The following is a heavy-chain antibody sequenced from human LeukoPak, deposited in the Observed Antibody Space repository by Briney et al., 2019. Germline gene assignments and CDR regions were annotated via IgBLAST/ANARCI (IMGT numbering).Heavy chain of an antibody. Sequence: ASVKVSCKASGYTFTGYYMHWVRQAPGQGLEWMGRIIPILGIANYAQKFQGRVTITADKSTSTAYMELSSLRSEDTAVYYCARERDIVVVPAVKSAFDIWGQGTMVTVSS. J-gene: IGHJ3*02. CDR1: GYTFTGYY. CDR3: ARERDIVVVPAVKSAFDI. V-gene: IGHV1-69*04. D-gene: IGHD2-2*01. CDR2: IIPILGIA.